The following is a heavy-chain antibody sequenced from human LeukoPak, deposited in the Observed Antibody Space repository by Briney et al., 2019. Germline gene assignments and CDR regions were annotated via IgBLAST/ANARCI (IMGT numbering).Heavy chain of an antibody. CDR1: GGSFSGYY. Sequence: PSETLSLTCAVYGGSFSGYYWSWIRQPPGKGLEWIGEINHSGSTNYNPSLKSRVTISVDTSKNQFSLELSSVTAADTAVYYCARKRVYQDYYFDYWGQGTLVTVSS. V-gene: IGHV4-34*01. CDR3: ARKRVYQDYYFDY. J-gene: IGHJ4*02. D-gene: IGHD2-8*01. CDR2: INHSGST.